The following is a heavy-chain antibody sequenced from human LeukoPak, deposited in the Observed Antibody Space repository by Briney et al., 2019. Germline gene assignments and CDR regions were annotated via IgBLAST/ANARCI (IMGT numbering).Heavy chain of an antibody. J-gene: IGHJ4*02. CDR1: GGTFSSYA. CDR3: ARTASRDGYNYAPDY. D-gene: IGHD5-24*01. CDR2: IIPIFGTA. Sequence: ASVTVSCTASGGTFSSYAISWVRQAPGQGLEWMGGIIPIFGTANYAQKFQGRVTITADESTSTAYMELSSLRSEDTAVYYCARTASRDGYNYAPDYWGQGTLVTVSS. V-gene: IGHV1-69*13.